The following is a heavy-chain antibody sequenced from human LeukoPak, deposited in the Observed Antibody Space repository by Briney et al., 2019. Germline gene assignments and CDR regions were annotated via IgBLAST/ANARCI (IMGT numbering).Heavy chain of an antibody. CDR3: ARIYCGGDCYSGNWYFDL. V-gene: IGHV3-7*01. D-gene: IGHD2-21*02. CDR1: GFTFSSYW. J-gene: IGHJ2*01. CDR2: IKQDGSEK. Sequence: GGSLRLSCAASGFTFSSYWMSWVRQAPGKGLEWVANIKQDGSEKYYVDSVKGRFTISRDNAKNSLYLQMNSLRAEDTAVYYCARIYCGGDCYSGNWYFDLWGRGTLATVSS.